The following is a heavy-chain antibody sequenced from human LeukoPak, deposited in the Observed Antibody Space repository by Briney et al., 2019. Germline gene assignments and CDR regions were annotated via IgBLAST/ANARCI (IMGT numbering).Heavy chain of an antibody. Sequence: SETLSLTCTVSGGSISSSYYWGWIRQPPGKGLEWIGSIYYSGSTYYNPSLKSRVTISVDTSKNQFSLKLSSVTAADTAVYYCARRPAGGADYWGQGTLVTVSS. CDR2: IYYSGST. J-gene: IGHJ4*02. V-gene: IGHV4-39*01. CDR1: GGSISSSYY. D-gene: IGHD3-16*01. CDR3: ARRPAGGADY.